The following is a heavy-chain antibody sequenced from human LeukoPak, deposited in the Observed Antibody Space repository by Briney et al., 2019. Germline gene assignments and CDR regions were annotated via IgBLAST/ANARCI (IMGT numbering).Heavy chain of an antibody. CDR2: IKSKTDGGTT. Sequence: KPGGSLRLSCAASGFTFSNAWMSWVRQAPGKGLEWVGRIKSKTDGGTTDYAAPVKGRFTISRDDSKNTLYLQMNSLKNEDTAVYYCTTDRRDTMTPYAFDIWGQGTMVTVSS. V-gene: IGHV3-15*01. CDR3: TTDRRDTMTPYAFDI. J-gene: IGHJ3*02. D-gene: IGHD3-22*01. CDR1: GFTFSNAW.